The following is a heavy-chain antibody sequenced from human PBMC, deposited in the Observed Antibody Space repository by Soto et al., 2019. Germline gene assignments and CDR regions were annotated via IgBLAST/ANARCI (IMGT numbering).Heavy chain of an antibody. CDR3: ARQRTTVVTQAYFDH. CDR2: IYYSGRT. V-gene: IGHV4-39*01. CDR1: GESISSSSYY. J-gene: IGHJ4*02. Sequence: SETLSLTCIVSGESISSSSYYWGWIRQPPGKGLEWIGGIYYSGRTYYNPSFKSRVTISIDTSKNQFSLKLSSVTATDTAVYYCARQRTTVVTQAYFDHWGQGALVNVS. D-gene: IGHD2-21*02.